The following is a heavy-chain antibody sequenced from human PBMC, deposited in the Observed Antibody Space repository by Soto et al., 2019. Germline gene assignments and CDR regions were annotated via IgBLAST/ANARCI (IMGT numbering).Heavy chain of an antibody. V-gene: IGHV1-46*01. D-gene: IGHD3-22*01. CDR3: ARSPYYYDSSGYLAIDY. Sequence: ASVKVSCKASGYTFTSYDMHWVRQAPGQGLEWMGIINPSGGSTSYAQKFQGRVTMTRDTSTSTVYMELSSLRSEDTAVYYCARSPYYYDSSGYLAIDYWGQGTLVTVSS. J-gene: IGHJ4*02. CDR1: GYTFTSYD. CDR2: INPSGGST.